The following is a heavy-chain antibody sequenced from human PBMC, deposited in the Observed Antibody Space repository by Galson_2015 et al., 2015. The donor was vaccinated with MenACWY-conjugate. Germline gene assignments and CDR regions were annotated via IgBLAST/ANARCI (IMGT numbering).Heavy chain of an antibody. Sequence: ETLSLTCTVSGASIYSGDHWWAWIRQPPGKGLEWIASIHYSETTHYSPSLKSRVSIFVDKSNNQFSLRLSSVSAADTAVYYCARLPRGINLILEGSWGQGILVTVSS. J-gene: IGHJ5*02. CDR1: GASIYSGDHW. CDR2: IHYSETT. D-gene: IGHD3-22*01. V-gene: IGHV4-39*01. CDR3: ARLPRGINLILEGS.